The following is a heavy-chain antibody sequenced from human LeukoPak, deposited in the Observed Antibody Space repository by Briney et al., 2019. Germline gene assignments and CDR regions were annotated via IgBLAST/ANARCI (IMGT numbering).Heavy chain of an antibody. D-gene: IGHD2/OR15-2a*01. CDR1: ELTVSSNY. CDR3: ARENTGYYYGMDV. V-gene: IGHV3-53*04. J-gene: IGHJ6*02. CDR2: IYSGGST. Sequence: GGSLRLSCAASELTVSSNYMSWVRQAPGKGLEWVSVIYSGGSTYYADSVKGRFTISRHNSKNTLYLQMNSLRAEDTAVYYCARENTGYYYGMDVWGQGTTVTVSS.